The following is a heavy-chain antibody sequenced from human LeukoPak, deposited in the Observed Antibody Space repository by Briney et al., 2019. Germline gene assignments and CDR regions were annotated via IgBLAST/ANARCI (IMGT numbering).Heavy chain of an antibody. Sequence: SETLSLTCTVSGGSISDFHWSWIRQPAGKGLEWIGHVNIDEGPKYNPSLRSRVIMSTDTSRNQYSLELTSVTAADTAVYYCARDGNTYGPDFDYWGQGTLVTVSS. V-gene: IGHV4-4*07. CDR1: GGSISDFH. J-gene: IGHJ4*02. CDR3: ARDGNTYGPDFDY. D-gene: IGHD3-10*01. CDR2: VNIDEGP.